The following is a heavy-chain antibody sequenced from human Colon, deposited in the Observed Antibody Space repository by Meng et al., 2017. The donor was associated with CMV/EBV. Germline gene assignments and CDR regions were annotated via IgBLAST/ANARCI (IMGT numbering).Heavy chain of an antibody. CDR3: ASYGSGTSSIFDY. V-gene: IGHV1-2*06. D-gene: IGHD3-10*01. J-gene: IGHJ4*02. Sequence: TASGHPFADYYIHWVRQAPGQGPEWMGRINPSSGGSNYAEMFQGRVTLTRDTSINTVYMELSSLRSDDTAVYYCASYGSGTSSIFDYWGQGTLVTVSS. CDR1: GHPFADYY. CDR2: INPSSGGS.